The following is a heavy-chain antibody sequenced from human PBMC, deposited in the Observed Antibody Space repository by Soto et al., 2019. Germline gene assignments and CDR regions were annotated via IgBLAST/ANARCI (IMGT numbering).Heavy chain of an antibody. CDR3: AMDLAAVGPFAC. J-gene: IGHJ4*02. CDR2: ISAYNGNT. Sequence: QVQLVQSGAEVKKPGASVKVSCKASGYTFTNYAFSWVRQAPGQGLEWMGWISAYNGNTNYPQKLQGRVTMTTDTPASTVYMGLRSLRSDDTAVYCCAMDLAAVGPFACWGQGTLVTVSS. V-gene: IGHV1-18*01. D-gene: IGHD6-13*01. CDR1: GYTFTNYA.